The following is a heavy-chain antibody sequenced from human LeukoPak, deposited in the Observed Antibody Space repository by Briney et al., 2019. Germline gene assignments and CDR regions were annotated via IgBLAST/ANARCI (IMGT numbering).Heavy chain of an antibody. J-gene: IGHJ4*02. CDR1: GFTFSSYT. D-gene: IGHD6-13*01. V-gene: IGHV3-23*01. CDR3: AKSVPAAGSYYFDY. CDR2: ISDSGTGT. Sequence: GGSLRLSCAASGFTFSSYTMRWVRQAPVKGLEWVSGISDSGTGTYYADSVKGRFTISRDNSKSTLYLQMNSLRAEDTAVYYCAKSVPAAGSYYFDYWGPGTLVIVSS.